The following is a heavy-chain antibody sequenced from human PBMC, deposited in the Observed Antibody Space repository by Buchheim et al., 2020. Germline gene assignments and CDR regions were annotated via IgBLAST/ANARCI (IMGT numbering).Heavy chain of an antibody. CDR3: AKDLIVVVVAAKRAINYGMDV. D-gene: IGHD2-15*01. J-gene: IGHJ6*02. CDR1: GFTFSSYG. CDR2: ISYDGSNK. V-gene: IGHV3-30*18. Sequence: VQLVESGGGLVQPGGSLRLSCAASGFTFSSYGMHWVRQAPGKGLEWVAVISYDGSNKYYADSVKGRFTISRDNSKNTLYLQMNSLRAEDTAVYYCAKDLIVVVVAAKRAINYGMDVWGQGTT.